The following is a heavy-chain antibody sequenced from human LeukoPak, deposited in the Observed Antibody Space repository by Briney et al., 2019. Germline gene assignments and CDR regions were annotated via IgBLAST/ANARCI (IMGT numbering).Heavy chain of an antibody. J-gene: IGHJ4*02. Sequence: GGSLRLSCAASGFTFSTYDMHWVRQAPGKGLEWVAFIRYDGTNKYYADSVKGRFTISRDNSKNTLYLQMNSLRGEDTAVYFCAKDKDPWKSTAISDFDYWGQGTLVTVSS. D-gene: IGHD1-1*01. CDR2: IRYDGTNK. CDR1: GFTFSTYD. CDR3: AKDKDPWKSTAISDFDY. V-gene: IGHV3-30*02.